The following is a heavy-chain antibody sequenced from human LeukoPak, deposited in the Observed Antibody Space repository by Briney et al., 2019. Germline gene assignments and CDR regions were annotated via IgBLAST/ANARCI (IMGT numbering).Heavy chain of an antibody. CDR3: TRAEDPNWGLIDF. CDR2: IRSEAFGGTT. Sequence: GGSLRLSCTASGFTFADYGVSWVRQAPGKGLEWVGSIRSEAFGGTTEYAASVKGRFNISRDDSKSIAYLQMHSLKTEDTAVYYCTRAEDPNWGLIDFWGQGTLVTVSS. J-gene: IGHJ4*02. D-gene: IGHD7-27*01. V-gene: IGHV3-49*04. CDR1: GFTFADYG.